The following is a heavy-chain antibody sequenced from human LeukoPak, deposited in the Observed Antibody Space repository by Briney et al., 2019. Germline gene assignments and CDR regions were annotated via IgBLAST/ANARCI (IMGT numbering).Heavy chain of an antibody. V-gene: IGHV3-66*01. CDR1: GFTVSSNY. CDR2: IYSGGST. D-gene: IGHD3-22*01. Sequence: GGSLRLSCAASGFTVSSNYMSWVRQAPGKGLEWVSVIYSGGSTYYADSVKGRFTISRDNSKNTLYLQMNSLRAEDTAVYYCARDRRSRHYYDSSGYYSYFDYWGQGTLVTVSS. CDR3: ARDRRSRHYYDSSGYYSYFDY. J-gene: IGHJ4*02.